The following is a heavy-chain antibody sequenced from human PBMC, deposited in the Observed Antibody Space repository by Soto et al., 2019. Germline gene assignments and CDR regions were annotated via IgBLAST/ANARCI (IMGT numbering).Heavy chain of an antibody. D-gene: IGHD1-1*01. J-gene: IGHJ6*02. CDR2: ISYDGSNK. CDR1: GFTFSNNA. CDR3: ARGTTTSAFSAMAV. V-gene: IGHV3-30-3*01. Sequence: QVQLVESGGGVVQPGRSLRLSCAASGFTFSNNAMDWVRQAPGKGLEWVAVISYDGSNKYIAESVKGRFTISKDKYKNTLFLQMNSLRAADTAVYYCARGTTTSAFSAMAVWGQGTTVTVSS.